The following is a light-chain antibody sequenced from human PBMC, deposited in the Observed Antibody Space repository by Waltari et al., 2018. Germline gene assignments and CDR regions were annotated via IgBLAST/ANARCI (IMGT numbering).Light chain of an antibody. CDR3: QQYDDWPPA. CDR1: QSISSN. V-gene: IGKV3-15*01. J-gene: IGKJ1*01. Sequence: EIVITQSPATLSASPGERATLSCGASQSISSNFAWYQQKPGKAPRLLIHGASFRATGIPARFSGSGSGTEVTLTISSLQSEDFAVYYCQQYDDWPPAFGQGTKVEIK. CDR2: GAS.